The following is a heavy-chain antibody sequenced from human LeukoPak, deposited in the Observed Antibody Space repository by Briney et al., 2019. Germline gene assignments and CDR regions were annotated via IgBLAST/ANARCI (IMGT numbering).Heavy chain of an antibody. J-gene: IGHJ4*02. CDR2: ISSSGSTR. V-gene: IGHV3-48*03. CDR1: GFTFSSCA. D-gene: IGHD3-9*01. CDR3: ARGWRYFDC. Sequence: GGSLRLSCAASGFTFSSCAMNWVRQVPGKGLEWVSSISSSGSTRYYADSVKGRFTISRDNAKNSLSLQMNSLRAEDTAVYYCARGWRYFDCWGQGTLVTVSS.